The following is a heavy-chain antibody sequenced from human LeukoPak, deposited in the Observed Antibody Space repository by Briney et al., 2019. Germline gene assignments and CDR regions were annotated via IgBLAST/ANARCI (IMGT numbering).Heavy chain of an antibody. CDR3: ARDQVWHTYYYDSSGYYSAQFDY. D-gene: IGHD3-22*01. V-gene: IGHV4-39*07. CDR1: GGSISSSSYY. J-gene: IGHJ4*02. Sequence: SETLSLTCTVSGGSISSSSYYWGWIRQPPGKGLEWIGSIYYSGSTYYNPSLKSRVTISVDTSKNQFSLKLSSVTAADTAVYYCARDQVWHTYYYDSSGYYSAQFDYWGQGTLVTVSS. CDR2: IYYSGST.